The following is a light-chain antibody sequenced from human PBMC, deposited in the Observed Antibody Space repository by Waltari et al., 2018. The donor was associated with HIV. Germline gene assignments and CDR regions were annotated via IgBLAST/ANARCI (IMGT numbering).Light chain of an antibody. Sequence: SSEMTQPPSVSVSPGQTASITCSGDTLGDNYASWYQQKPGQSPVLVLYQDNKRPSGIPERFSGSNSGNTATLTISGTQAMDEADYYCQAWDSSTGGVFGGGTKLTVL. J-gene: IGLJ3*02. CDR2: QDN. CDR1: TLGDNY. CDR3: QAWDSSTGGV. V-gene: IGLV3-1*01.